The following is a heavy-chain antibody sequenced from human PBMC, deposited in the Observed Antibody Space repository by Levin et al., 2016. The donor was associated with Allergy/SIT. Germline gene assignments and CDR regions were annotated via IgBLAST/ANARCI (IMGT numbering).Heavy chain of an antibody. CDR3: ARRISGYYGSGLASDF. CDR2: IYPSDSDT. Sequence: KVSCKGSGYSFASYWIGWVRQMPGKGLEWMGIIYPSDSDTRYSPSFQGQVTFSADKSISTAYLQWSSLKASDTAMYYCARRISGYYGSGLASDFWGQGTLVTVSS. CDR1: GYSFASYW. J-gene: IGHJ4*02. V-gene: IGHV5-51*01. D-gene: IGHD3-10*01.